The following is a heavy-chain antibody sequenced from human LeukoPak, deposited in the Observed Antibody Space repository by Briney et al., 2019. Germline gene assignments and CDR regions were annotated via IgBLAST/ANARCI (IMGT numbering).Heavy chain of an antibody. D-gene: IGHD6-6*01. Sequence: QPGGSLRLSCAASGFTFSNYEMHWVRLVLGKGLEWVSAIGTAGNTFYAGSVKGRFTISGENAKNSFYLQMNSLRAGDTAVYYCAREGSLSSSDAFDVWGQGTMVTVSS. J-gene: IGHJ3*01. CDR1: GFTFSNYE. V-gene: IGHV3-13*01. CDR3: AREGSLSSSDAFDV. CDR2: IGTAGNT.